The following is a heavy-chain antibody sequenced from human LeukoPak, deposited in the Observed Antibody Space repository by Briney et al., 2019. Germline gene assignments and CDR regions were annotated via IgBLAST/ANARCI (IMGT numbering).Heavy chain of an antibody. Sequence: GGSLRLSCAASGFTFSSYSMNWVRQAPGKGLEWVSSISSSSSYIYYADSVKGRFTISRDNAKNSLYLQMNSLRAEDTAVYYCARSYVAAAGTPYWGQGTLVTVSS. V-gene: IGHV3-21*01. CDR1: GFTFSSYS. J-gene: IGHJ4*02. D-gene: IGHD6-13*01. CDR3: ARSYVAAAGTPY. CDR2: ISSSSSYI.